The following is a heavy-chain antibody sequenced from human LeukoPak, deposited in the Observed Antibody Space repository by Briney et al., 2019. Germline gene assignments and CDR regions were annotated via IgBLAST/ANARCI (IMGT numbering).Heavy chain of an antibody. J-gene: IGHJ4*02. CDR2: IWYDGTNK. Sequence: GGSLRLSCAASGFTFSSYGIHWVRQAPGKGLEGVAVIWYDGTNKYYPDSVKGRFTISRDDSKNTLYLQMNSLRAEDTAVYYCAKDRSRLSRGQRGLSPLDYWGQGTLVTVSS. V-gene: IGHV3-33*06. D-gene: IGHD3-10*01. CDR3: AKDRSRLSRGQRGLSPLDY. CDR1: GFTFSSYG.